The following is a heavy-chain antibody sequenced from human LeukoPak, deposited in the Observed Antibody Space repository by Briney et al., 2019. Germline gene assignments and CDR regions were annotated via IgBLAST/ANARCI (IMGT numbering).Heavy chain of an antibody. J-gene: IGHJ4*02. CDR1: GGTFSSYA. V-gene: IGHV1-69*04. Sequence: SVKVSCKASGGTFSSYAISWVRQAPGQGLEWMGRIIPILGIANYAQKFQGRVTITADKSTSTAYMELSSLRSEDTAVYYCASSRYYYDSSGQEGYWGQGTLVTVSS. CDR3: ASSRYYYDSSGQEGY. D-gene: IGHD3-22*01. CDR2: IIPILGIA.